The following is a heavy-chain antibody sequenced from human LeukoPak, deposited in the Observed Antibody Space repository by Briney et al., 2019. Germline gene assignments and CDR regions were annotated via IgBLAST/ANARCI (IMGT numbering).Heavy chain of an antibody. Sequence: SETLSLTCTVSGGSISNYYWSWIRQPRGKGLEWIGHVPYSGSTNYNSSLKDRVTISVDTSKNHFSLKLSSVTAADTAVYYCARGYCSGVTGYRTFFDYWGQGTLVTVSS. V-gene: IGHV4-59*01. CDR1: GGSISNYY. D-gene: IGHD2-15*01. J-gene: IGHJ4*02. CDR2: VPYSGST. CDR3: ARGYCSGVTGYRTFFDY.